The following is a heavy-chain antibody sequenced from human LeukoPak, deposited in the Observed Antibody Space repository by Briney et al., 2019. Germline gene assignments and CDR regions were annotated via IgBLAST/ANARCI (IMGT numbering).Heavy chain of an antibody. CDR3: ARVGFTMIVL. Sequence: SETLSLTCAVYGGSFSDYYWSWIRQPPGKGLEWIGEINHSGSTNYNPSLKSRVTISVDTSKNQFSLKLSSVTAADTAVYYCARVGFTMIVLWGQGTLVTVSS. CDR1: GGSFSDYY. V-gene: IGHV4-34*01. J-gene: IGHJ4*02. CDR2: INHSGST. D-gene: IGHD3-22*01.